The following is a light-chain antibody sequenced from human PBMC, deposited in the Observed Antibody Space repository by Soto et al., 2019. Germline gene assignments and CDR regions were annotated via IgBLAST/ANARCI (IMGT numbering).Light chain of an antibody. Sequence: EIVMTQSPATLSLSPGERATLSCRASQSVSSNLAWYQQKPGQAPRLLIYGASTRATGIPARFSGSGSGTEFTLTISSLQSEDCAVYYCQQYNNWPPGVTFGPGTKVDIK. J-gene: IGKJ3*01. CDR2: GAS. CDR3: QQYNNWPPGVT. V-gene: IGKV3-15*01. CDR1: QSVSSN.